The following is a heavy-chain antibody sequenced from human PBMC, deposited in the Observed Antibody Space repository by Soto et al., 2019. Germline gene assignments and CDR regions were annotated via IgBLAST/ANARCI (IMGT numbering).Heavy chain of an antibody. V-gene: IGHV3-33*08. J-gene: IGHJ4*02. Sequence: QVQLVESGGGVVQPGRSLTLSCAASGFTFSSHGMHWVRQAPGKGLEWLAIIWYDGSNKYYADSVKGRFTISRDNSKNTLSLQMNNLRVEDTAVYYCARGGRSLPQPLVCWGQGTLVTVSS. CDR3: ARGGRSLPQPLVC. D-gene: IGHD1-26*01. CDR2: IWYDGSNK. CDR1: GFTFSSHG.